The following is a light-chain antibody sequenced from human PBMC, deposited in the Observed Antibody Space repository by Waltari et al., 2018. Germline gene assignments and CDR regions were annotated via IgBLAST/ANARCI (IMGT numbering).Light chain of an antibody. CDR2: EVT. CDR3: TSYTTSTTVL. J-gene: IGLJ3*02. CDR1: SRDIGGYEF. V-gene: IGLV2-14*01. Sequence: QSALTQPASVSGSPGQSITISCTGTSRDIGGYEFAPWYQPYPGMAPKLMIYEVTNRHSGVSGRFSGSKSGTTASLTISGLQPEDEADYYCTSYTTSTTVLFGGGTKVTVL.